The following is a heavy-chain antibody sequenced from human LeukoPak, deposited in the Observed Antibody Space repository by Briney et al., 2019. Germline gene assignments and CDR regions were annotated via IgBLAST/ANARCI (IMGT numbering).Heavy chain of an antibody. J-gene: IGHJ6*04. CDR2: ISTSSSYI. Sequence: GGSLRLSCAASGFTFSSYGINWVRRAPGKGLEWVSSISTSSSYIYYADSVKGRFTISRDNAKNSLYLQMNSLRAEDTAVYYCAELGITMIGGVWGKGTTVTISS. V-gene: IGHV3-21*01. CDR1: GFTFSSYG. CDR3: AELGITMIGGV. D-gene: IGHD3-10*02.